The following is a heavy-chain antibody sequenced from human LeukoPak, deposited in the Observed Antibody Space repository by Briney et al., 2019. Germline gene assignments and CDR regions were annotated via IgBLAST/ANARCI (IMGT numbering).Heavy chain of an antibody. CDR1: GGAIRSSSYY. J-gene: IGHJ4*02. CDR3: ARQGSYRSGWSIDY. D-gene: IGHD6-19*01. Sequence: SETLSLTCTVSGGAIRSSSYYWGWIRQPPGKGLEWIGSIDYSGSTYENPSLKSRVTMSVDTSKNQFSLKLSSVTAADTAVYYCARQGSYRSGWSIDYWGQGTLVTVSS. CDR2: IDYSGST. V-gene: IGHV4-39*01.